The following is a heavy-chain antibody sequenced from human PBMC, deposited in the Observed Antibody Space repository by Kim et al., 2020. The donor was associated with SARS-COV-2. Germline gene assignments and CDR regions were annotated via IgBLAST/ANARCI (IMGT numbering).Heavy chain of an antibody. CDR2: INHSGST. Sequence: SETLSLTCAVYGGSFSGYYWSWIRQPPGKGLEWIGEINHSGSTYYNPSLKSRVTISVDTSKNQFSLKLSSVTAADTALYYCASLPTAVAGDYYYYGMDVWGQGTTVTVSS. CDR3: ASLPTAVAGDYYYYGMDV. J-gene: IGHJ6*02. D-gene: IGHD6-19*01. V-gene: IGHV4-34*01. CDR1: GGSFSGYY.